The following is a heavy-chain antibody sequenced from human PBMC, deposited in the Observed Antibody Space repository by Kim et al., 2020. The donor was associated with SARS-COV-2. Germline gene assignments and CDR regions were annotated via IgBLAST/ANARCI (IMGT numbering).Heavy chain of an antibody. Sequence: RFTISRDNSKNTLYLQMNSLRAEDTAVFYCARLSYDYVWGSYRSYYFDYWGQGTLVTVSS. V-gene: IGHV3-30*01. CDR3: ARLSYDYVWGSYRSYYFDY. D-gene: IGHD3-16*02. J-gene: IGHJ4*02.